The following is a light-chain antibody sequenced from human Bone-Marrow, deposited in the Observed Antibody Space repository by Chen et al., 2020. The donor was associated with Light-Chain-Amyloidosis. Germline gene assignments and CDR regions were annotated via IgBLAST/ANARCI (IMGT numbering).Light chain of an antibody. CDR3: QSADSSGTYEVI. CDR2: RDT. V-gene: IGLV3-25*03. J-gene: IGLJ2*01. Sequence: SYELTPPPSVSVSPGQTARITCSGDDLPTKYAYWYQQKPGQASVLVIHRDTERPSGISERFSGSSSGTTATLTISRVHAEDEADYHCQSADSSGTYEVIFGGGTKLTVL. CDR1: DLPTKY.